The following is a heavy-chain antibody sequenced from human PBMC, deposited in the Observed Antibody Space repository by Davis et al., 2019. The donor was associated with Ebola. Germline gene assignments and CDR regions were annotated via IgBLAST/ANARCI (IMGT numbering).Heavy chain of an antibody. Sequence: PGGSLRLSCAASGFTFSGSAMHWVRQASGKGLEWVGRIRSKANSYATAYAASVKGRFTISRADSKNTAYLQMNSLKTEDTAVYYCTSRHSSDWTWYGMDVWGQGTTVTVSS. J-gene: IGHJ6*02. CDR1: GFTFSGSA. CDR2: IRSKANSYAT. CDR3: TSRHSSDWTWYGMDV. D-gene: IGHD3/OR15-3a*01. V-gene: IGHV3-73*01.